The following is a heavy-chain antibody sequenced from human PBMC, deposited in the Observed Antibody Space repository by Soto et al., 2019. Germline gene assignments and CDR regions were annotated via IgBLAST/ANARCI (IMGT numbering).Heavy chain of an antibody. J-gene: IGHJ4*02. Sequence: QVQLVQSGAEVKKPGASVKVSCNASGYTFSTYAMHWVRQAPGQRLEWMGWINAGNGNRKYSQKFQGRVTITRDTSASTDYKELSSRRSEDTAVYYCARHQGVGGPGDYWGQGTLVTVSS. V-gene: IGHV1-3*01. D-gene: IGHD3-3*01. CDR2: INAGNGNR. CDR1: GYTFSTYA. CDR3: ARHQGVGGPGDY.